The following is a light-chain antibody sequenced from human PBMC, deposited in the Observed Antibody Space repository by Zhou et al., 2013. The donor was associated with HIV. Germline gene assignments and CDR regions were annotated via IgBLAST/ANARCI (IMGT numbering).Light chain of an antibody. V-gene: IGKV3-11*01. CDR3: QQRSNWFQT. J-gene: IGKJ2*01. CDR1: QSVSSS. Sequence: EVVLTQSPATLSLSPGERATLSCRASQSVSSSLAWYQQKPGQAPRLLIYDASNRATGIPARFSGSGSGTDFTLTISSLEPEDFAVYYCQQRSNWFQTFGQGTKLEIK. CDR2: DAS.